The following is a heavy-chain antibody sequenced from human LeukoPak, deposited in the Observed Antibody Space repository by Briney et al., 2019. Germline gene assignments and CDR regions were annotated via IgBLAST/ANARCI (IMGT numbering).Heavy chain of an antibody. Sequence: ASVKVSCKASGYTFTGYYMHWVRQAPGQGLEWMGWIIPNLGTTNRAQNFQDRVTLTADKSTNTAYMELTSLTSDDTAVYYCATTNDGGGYQWGDFFDFWGQGTLVTVSS. CDR3: ATTNDGGGYQWGDFFDF. D-gene: IGHD3-22*01. CDR1: GYTFTGYY. J-gene: IGHJ4*02. V-gene: IGHV1-2*02. CDR2: IIPNLGTT.